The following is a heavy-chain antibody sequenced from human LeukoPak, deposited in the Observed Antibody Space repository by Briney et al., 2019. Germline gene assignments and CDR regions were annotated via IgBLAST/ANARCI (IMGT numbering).Heavy chain of an antibody. CDR3: ARVGRLEDTAIPPFNRYYYYYGMDV. CDR2: ISAYNGNT. CDR1: GYTFTSYG. D-gene: IGHD5-18*01. J-gene: IGHJ6*02. V-gene: IGHV1-18*01. Sequence: ASVKVSCKASGYTFTSYGISWVRQAPGQGLEWMGWISAYNGNTNYAQKLQGRVTMTTDTSTSTAYMELRSLRSDDTAVYYCARVGRLEDTAIPPFNRYYYYYGMDVWGQGTTVTVSS.